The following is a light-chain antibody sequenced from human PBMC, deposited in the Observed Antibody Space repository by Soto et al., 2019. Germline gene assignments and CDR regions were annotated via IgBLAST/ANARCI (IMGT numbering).Light chain of an antibody. CDR2: EVS. J-gene: IGKJ1*01. Sequence: DVVMTQSPLSLPVTLGQPASISCRSSHSLVFSDGNIYLNWFQQRPGQSPRRLIYEVSNRDSGVPDRFSASGSGTDFTLKISRVEAEDVGVYYCMQGTHWPWTFGQGTKVEVK. CDR1: HSLVFSDGNIY. CDR3: MQGTHWPWT. V-gene: IGKV2-30*01.